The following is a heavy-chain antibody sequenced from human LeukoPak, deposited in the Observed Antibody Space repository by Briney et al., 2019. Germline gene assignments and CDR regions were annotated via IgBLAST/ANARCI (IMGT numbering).Heavy chain of an antibody. J-gene: IGHJ4*02. CDR1: GFTFSSYA. CDR3: ASRRGYYYADY. CDR2: IVSSNNYI. V-gene: IGHV3-21*01. Sequence: GGTLRLSCAASGFTFSSYAMSWVRQAPGKGLEWVSSIVSSNNYIYYADSVKGRFTVSRNNAENSLYLQMNSLRAEDTAVYYCASRRGYYYADYWGQGTLVTVSS. D-gene: IGHD3-22*01.